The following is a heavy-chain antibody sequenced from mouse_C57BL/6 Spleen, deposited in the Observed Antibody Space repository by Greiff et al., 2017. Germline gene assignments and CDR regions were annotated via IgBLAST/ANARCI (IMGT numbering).Heavy chain of an antibody. J-gene: IGHJ1*03. CDR3: ARKRDYYGSPWYFDV. CDR2: IHPNSGST. D-gene: IGHD1-1*01. CDR1: GYTFTSYW. V-gene: IGHV1-64*01. Sequence: QVQLQQPGAELVKPGASVKLSCKASGYTFTSYWMHWVKQRPGQGLEWIGMIHPNSGSTNYNEKFKSKATLTVDKSSSTAYMQLSSLTSGDSAVYYGARKRDYYGSPWYFDVWGTGTTVTVSS.